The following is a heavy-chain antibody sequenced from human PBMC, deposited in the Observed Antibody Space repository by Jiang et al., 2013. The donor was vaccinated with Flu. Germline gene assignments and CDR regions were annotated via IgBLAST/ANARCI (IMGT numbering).Heavy chain of an antibody. Sequence: SSNSASWNWIRQSPSRGLEWLGRTYYRSKWYSDYAVSVKNRIIINPDPSKNQFSLQLNSVTPEDTAVYFCARDWPRITGTHLDYWGQGALVTVSS. J-gene: IGHJ4*02. CDR1: SSNSAS. CDR3: ARDWPRITGTHLDY. CDR2: TYYRSKWYS. D-gene: IGHD1-7*01. V-gene: IGHV6-1*01.